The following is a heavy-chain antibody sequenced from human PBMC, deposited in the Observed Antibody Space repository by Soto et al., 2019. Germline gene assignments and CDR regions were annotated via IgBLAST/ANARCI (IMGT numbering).Heavy chain of an antibody. CDR2: INHSGST. V-gene: IGHV4-34*01. D-gene: IGHD3-22*01. CDR3: AIVPGNDSSGYYGAFDI. Sequence: SETLSLTCAVYGGSFSGYYWSWIRQPPGKGLEWIGEINHSGSTNYNPSLKSRVTISVDTSKNQFSLKLSSVTAADTAVYYCAIVPGNDSSGYYGAFDIWGQGTMVTVSS. CDR1: GGSFSGYY. J-gene: IGHJ3*02.